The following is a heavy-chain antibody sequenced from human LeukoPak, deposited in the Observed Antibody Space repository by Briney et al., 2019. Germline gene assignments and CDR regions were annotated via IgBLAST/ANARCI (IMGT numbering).Heavy chain of an antibody. D-gene: IGHD1-7*01. Sequence: SETLSLTCAVSGGPISSSNYYCGWIRQPPGRGLGWIASMDYSGSTHYNPSLKSRVTLSVDPSKSQFYLKLISVTAPDTAVYHCARQRTRNYEFDFWRQGTLVTVSS. V-gene: IGHV4-39*01. CDR1: GGPISSSNYY. CDR2: MDYSGST. CDR3: ARQRTRNYEFDF. J-gene: IGHJ4*02.